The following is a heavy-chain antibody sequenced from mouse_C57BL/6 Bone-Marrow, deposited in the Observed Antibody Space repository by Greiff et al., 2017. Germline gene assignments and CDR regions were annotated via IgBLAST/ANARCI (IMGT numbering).Heavy chain of an antibody. CDR3: ARNYDGSMDY. V-gene: IGHV1-69*01. CDR2: IDPSDSYT. J-gene: IGHJ4*01. Sequence: VQLQQPGAELVMPGASVKLSCTASGYTFTSYWMHWVKQRPGQGLEWIGEIDPSDSYTNYNQKFKGKSTLTVDKSSSTAYMQLSSLTSEDSAVYYCARNYDGSMDYWGQGTSVTVSS. CDR1: GYTFTSYW. D-gene: IGHD2-3*01.